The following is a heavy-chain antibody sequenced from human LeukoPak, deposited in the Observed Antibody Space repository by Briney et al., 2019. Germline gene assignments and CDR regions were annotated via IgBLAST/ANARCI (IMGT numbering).Heavy chain of an antibody. D-gene: IGHD3-9*01. Sequence: SGGSLRLSCAASGFTFSSYGMHWVRQAPGKGLAWVAFIRYDGSNRYYADSVKGRFTISRDNSKNTLYLQINSLRAEDTAVYYCAKCILTGYYKGYMDVWGKGTTVTISS. J-gene: IGHJ6*03. CDR1: GFTFSSYG. CDR2: IRYDGSNR. CDR3: AKCILTGYYKGYMDV. V-gene: IGHV3-30*02.